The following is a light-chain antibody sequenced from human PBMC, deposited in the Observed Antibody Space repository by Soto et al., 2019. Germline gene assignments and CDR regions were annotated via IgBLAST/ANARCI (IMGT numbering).Light chain of an antibody. CDR1: RSVGTS. V-gene: IGKV3-11*01. Sequence: EIVLTQSPATLSLSPGERATLSCRASRSVGTSLAWYLQKPGQAPRLLIYEASNRATGVPARFSGSGSGTDFTLTISSLDPEDFAVFYCQQRTNWPPYTFGQWTKLEIK. J-gene: IGKJ2*01. CDR2: EAS. CDR3: QQRTNWPPYT.